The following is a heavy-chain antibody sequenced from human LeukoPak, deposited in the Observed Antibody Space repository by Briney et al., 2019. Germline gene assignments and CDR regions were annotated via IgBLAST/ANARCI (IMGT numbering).Heavy chain of an antibody. J-gene: IGHJ3*01. CDR3: AKYYYDSGGRGNDAFDV. CDR2: ISGSGMLT. V-gene: IGHV3-23*01. Sequence: GGSLRLSCATSGFSFGSYAVSWVRQAPGKGLEWVSSISGSGMLTYYADSVKGRFTISRDNSKNTLYLQMSSLRAEDTATFYCAKYYYDSGGRGNDAFDVWGQGTLVTVSS. D-gene: IGHD3-22*01. CDR1: GFSFGSYA.